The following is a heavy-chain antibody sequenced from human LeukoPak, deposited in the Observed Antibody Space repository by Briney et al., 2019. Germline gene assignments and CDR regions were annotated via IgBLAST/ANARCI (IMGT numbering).Heavy chain of an antibody. CDR3: AAGKVEWLFPTIDY. Sequence: SVKVSCKASGFTFTSSAVQWVRQARGQRLEWIGWIVVGSGNTNYAQKFQERVTITRDMSTSTAYMELSSLRSEDTAVYYCAAGKVEWLFPTIDYWGQGTLVTVSS. CDR1: GFTFTSSA. J-gene: IGHJ4*02. CDR2: IVVGSGNT. V-gene: IGHV1-58*01. D-gene: IGHD3-3*01.